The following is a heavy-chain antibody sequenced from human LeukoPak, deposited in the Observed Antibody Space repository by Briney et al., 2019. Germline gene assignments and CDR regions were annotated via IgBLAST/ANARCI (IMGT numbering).Heavy chain of an antibody. CDR3: ARGPPNWGMVGY. V-gene: IGHV1-8*01. CDR2: MKSNNGHT. CDR1: GYTFTSFD. Sequence: ASVKVSCKASGYTFTSFDFNWVRQATGQGLEWMGWMKSNNGHTGYAQKFQGRVTMTRDTSISTAYMELSSQTFEDTAVYYCARGPPNWGMVGYWGQGTLVTASS. D-gene: IGHD7-27*01. J-gene: IGHJ4*02.